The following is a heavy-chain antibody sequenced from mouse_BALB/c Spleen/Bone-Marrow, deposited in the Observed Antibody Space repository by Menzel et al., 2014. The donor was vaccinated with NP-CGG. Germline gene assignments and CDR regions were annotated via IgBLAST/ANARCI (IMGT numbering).Heavy chain of an antibody. Sequence: QVQLQHSGAELVRPGASVKLSCKASGYTFTSYWINWVKQRPGQGLEWIGNIYPSDSYTNYNQKFKDKATLTVDKSSSADHMQLRSPRSESSAVYFCTRTGGYGDAWGAHWGQGTLGTVSA. CDR2: IYPSDSYT. D-gene: IGHD2-13*01. CDR3: TRTGGYGDAWGAH. J-gene: IGHJ3*01. CDR1: GYTFTSYW. V-gene: IGHV1-69*02.